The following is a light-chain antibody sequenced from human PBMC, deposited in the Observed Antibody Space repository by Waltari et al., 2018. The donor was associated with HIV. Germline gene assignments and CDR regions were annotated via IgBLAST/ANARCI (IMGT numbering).Light chain of an antibody. Sequence: EIVIMHSPATLSVSPGERDSLSCRPSPGVSSNLAWYQKKPGQAPGLLMSGASTSATGSPARFSGSGSGTEFTLTISSLQSEDFAVYYCQQYNNRPWTFGQGTTVEIK. CDR1: PGVSSN. J-gene: IGKJ1*01. V-gene: IGKV3D-15*02. CDR2: GAS. CDR3: QQYNNRPWT.